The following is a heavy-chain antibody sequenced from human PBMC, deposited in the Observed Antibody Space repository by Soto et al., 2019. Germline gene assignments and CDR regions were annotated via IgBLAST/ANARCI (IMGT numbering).Heavy chain of an antibody. CDR1: GYTFTSYG. J-gene: IGHJ5*02. Sequence: QVQLVQSGAEVKKPGASVKFSCKASGYTFTSYGISWVRQAPGQGLEWMGWISANNGNTNYAQNFQGRVTLTTDTSTSTAYMELRSLRSDDTAVYYCARAYSPGLFDPWGQGTLVTVSS. CDR3: ARAYSPGLFDP. D-gene: IGHD2-15*01. CDR2: ISANNGNT. V-gene: IGHV1-18*01.